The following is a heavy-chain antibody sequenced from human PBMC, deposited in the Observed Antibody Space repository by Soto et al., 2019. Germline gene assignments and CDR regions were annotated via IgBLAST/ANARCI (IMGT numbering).Heavy chain of an antibody. CDR3: ARANPPGHTLIVVVTTRQTNWFDT. CDR1: GGSISSGDYY. Sequence: PSETLSLTCTVSGGSISSGDYYWRWIRQPPGKGLEWIGYIYYSGSTYYNPSLKSRVTISVEPSKNQFSPTPSSVTAPVPAVYYCARANPPGHTLIVVVTTRQTNWFDTWGQGTLVTVSS. D-gene: IGHD3-22*01. CDR2: IYYSGST. V-gene: IGHV4-30-4*02. J-gene: IGHJ5*02.